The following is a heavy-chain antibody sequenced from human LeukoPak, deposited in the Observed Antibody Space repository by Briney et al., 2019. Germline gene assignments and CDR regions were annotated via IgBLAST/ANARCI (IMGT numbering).Heavy chain of an antibody. CDR3: ARLSKGRYFDYIFDH. J-gene: IGHJ4*02. CDR2: IYHSGST. V-gene: IGHV4-38-2*01. CDR1: GYSISSGYY. Sequence: SETLSLTCAVSGYSISSGYYWGWIRQPPGKGLEWIGSIYHSGSTYYNPSLKSRVTISVDTSKNQFSLKLSSVTAADTAVYYCARLSKGRYFDYIFDHWGQGTVVTVSS. D-gene: IGHD3-9*01.